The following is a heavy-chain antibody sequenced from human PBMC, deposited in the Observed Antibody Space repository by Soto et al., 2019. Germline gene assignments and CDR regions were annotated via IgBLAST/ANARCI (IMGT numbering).Heavy chain of an antibody. CDR3: ASGELELRAFDI. CDR1: GFTFSSYS. D-gene: IGHD1-7*01. V-gene: IGHV3-21*01. Sequence: GGSLRPSCAASGFTFSSYSMNWVRQAPGKGLEWVSSISSSSSYIYYADSVKGRFTISRDNAKNSLYLQMNSLRAEDTAVYYCASGELELRAFDIWGQGTMVTVSS. J-gene: IGHJ3*02. CDR2: ISSSSSYI.